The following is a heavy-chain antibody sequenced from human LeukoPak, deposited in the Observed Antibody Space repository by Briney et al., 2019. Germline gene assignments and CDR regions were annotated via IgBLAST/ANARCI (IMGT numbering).Heavy chain of an antibody. CDR1: GFTFSSYW. V-gene: IGHV3-30*02. D-gene: IGHD3-3*01. CDR2: IRYDGSNK. J-gene: IGHJ4*02. CDR3: AKISTWHVDY. Sequence: GGSLRLSCAASGFTFSSYWMSWVRQAPGKGLEWVAFIRYDGSNKYYADSVKGRFTISRDNSKNTVYLQMNSLRPEDAAVYYCAKISTWHVDYWGQGTLVTVSS.